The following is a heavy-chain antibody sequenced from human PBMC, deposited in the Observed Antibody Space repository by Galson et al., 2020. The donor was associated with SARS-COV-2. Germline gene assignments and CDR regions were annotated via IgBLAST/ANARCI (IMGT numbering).Heavy chain of an antibody. CDR1: GGSISRSNYY. V-gene: IGHV4-39*01. D-gene: IGHD3-9*01. Sequence: SQTLSLTCTVSGGSISRSNYYWGWVRQPPGEGQEWIGSIYYTESNYYNPSLTSRVTMSVDTSRNQFSLKLSSVTAADTAVYSCARQILAGYYSFYYFDFWGQGTLVTVSS. CDR3: ARQILAGYYSFYYFDF. J-gene: IGHJ4*02. CDR2: IYYTESN.